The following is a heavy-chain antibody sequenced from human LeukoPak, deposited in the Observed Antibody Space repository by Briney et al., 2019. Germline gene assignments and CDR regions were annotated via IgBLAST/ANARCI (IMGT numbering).Heavy chain of an antibody. CDR3: ARDSTQYYYDSSGPGDWFDP. CDR1: GGTFSSYA. V-gene: IGHV1-69*13. J-gene: IGHJ5*02. Sequence: ASVKVSCKASGGTFSSYAISWVRQAPGQGLEWMGGIIPIFGTANYAQKFQGRVTITADESTSTAYMELSSLRSEDTVVYYYARDSTQYYYDSSGPGDWFDPWGQGTLVTVSS. D-gene: IGHD3-22*01. CDR2: IIPIFGTA.